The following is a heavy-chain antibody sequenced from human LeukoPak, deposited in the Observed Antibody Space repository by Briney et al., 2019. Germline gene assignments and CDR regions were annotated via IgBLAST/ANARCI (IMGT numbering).Heavy chain of an antibody. CDR2: IKQDGSEQ. CDR3: ARESAGGPDY. CDR1: GFTLSSHW. Sequence: SGGSLRLSCVASGFTLSSHWMSWVRQAPGKGPEWVANIKQDGSEQYYVDSVRGRFTISRDNAKNSVYLQMKSLTAEDTAIYYCARESAGGPDYWGQGTLVTVSS. J-gene: IGHJ4*02. V-gene: IGHV3-7*05. D-gene: IGHD6-19*01.